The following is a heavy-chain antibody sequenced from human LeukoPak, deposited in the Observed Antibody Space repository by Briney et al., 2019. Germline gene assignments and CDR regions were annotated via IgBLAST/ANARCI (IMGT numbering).Heavy chain of an antibody. J-gene: IGHJ6*03. V-gene: IGHV4-34*01. D-gene: IGHD3-22*01. CDR3: ERGGYDSSGYGPYYYYYMDV. CDR2: INHSGST. Sequence: SETLSLTCAVYGGSFSGYYWRWIRQPPGKGLEWIGEINHSGSTNYNPSLKSRVTISVDTSKNQFSLKLSSVTAADTAVYYCERGGYDSSGYGPYYYYYMDVWGKGTTVTVSS. CDR1: GGSFSGYY.